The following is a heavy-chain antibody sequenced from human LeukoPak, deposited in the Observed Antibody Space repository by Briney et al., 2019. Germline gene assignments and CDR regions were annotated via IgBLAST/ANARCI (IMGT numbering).Heavy chain of an antibody. V-gene: IGHV4-34*01. Sequence: GSLRLSCAASGFTFDDYGMSWVRQPPGKGLEWIGEINHSGSTNYNPSPKSRVTISVDTSKNQFSLKLSSVTAAGTAVYYCARKTKRQLVRGWFDPWGQGTLVTISS. J-gene: IGHJ5*02. CDR3: ARKTKRQLVRGWFDP. CDR2: INHSGST. D-gene: IGHD6-6*01. CDR1: GFTFDDYG.